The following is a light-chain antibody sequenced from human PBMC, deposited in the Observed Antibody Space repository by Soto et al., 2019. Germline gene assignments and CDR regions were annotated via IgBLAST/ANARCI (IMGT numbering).Light chain of an antibody. V-gene: IGKV1-5*01. Sequence: DIQMTQSPSTLSASVGDRVTITCRASQSISSWLAWYQQNPGKAPKLLIYDASSLESGVPSRFSGSGSGTEFPLTIASLQPNNFATYYCKQNNSYHWTFGQGPKVEIK. CDR2: DAS. CDR1: QSISSW. J-gene: IGKJ1*01. CDR3: KQNNSYHWT.